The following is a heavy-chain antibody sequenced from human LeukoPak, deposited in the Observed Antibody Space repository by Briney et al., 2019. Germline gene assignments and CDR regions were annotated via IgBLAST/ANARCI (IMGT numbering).Heavy chain of an antibody. CDR3: ARDQDYYGSGSPNRWFDP. Sequence: ASVKVSCKASGGTFSSYAISWVRQAPGQGLEWMGGIIPIFGTANYAQKFQGRVTITTDESTSTAYMELRSLRSDDTAVYYCARDQDYYGSGSPNRWFDPWGQGTLVTVSS. J-gene: IGHJ5*02. D-gene: IGHD3-10*01. CDR1: GGTFSSYA. V-gene: IGHV1-69*05. CDR2: IIPIFGTA.